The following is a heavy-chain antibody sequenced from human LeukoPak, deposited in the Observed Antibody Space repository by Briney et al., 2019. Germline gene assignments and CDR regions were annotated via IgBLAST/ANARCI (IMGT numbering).Heavy chain of an antibody. Sequence: GGSLRLSCAASGFIFSSYWMSWVRQAPGKGLEWVAHIKQDGSEKNYVDSVKGRFTISRDNAENSLYLQMNSLRVEDTAFYYCARDLAYSRLDYWGQGMLVTVSS. CDR1: GFIFSSYW. D-gene: IGHD5-18*01. CDR3: ARDLAYSRLDY. CDR2: IKQDGSEK. V-gene: IGHV3-7*01. J-gene: IGHJ4*02.